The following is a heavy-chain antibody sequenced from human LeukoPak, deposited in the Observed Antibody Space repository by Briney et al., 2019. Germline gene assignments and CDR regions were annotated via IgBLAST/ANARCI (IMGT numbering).Heavy chain of an antibody. Sequence: GGSLRLSCAASGFTFSSYAVSWVRQAPGKGLEWVSAISGSGGSTYYADSVKGRFTISRDNSKNTLYLQMNSLRAEDTAVYYCAKNRDTAMFRYYYYMDVWGKGTTVTVSS. CDR1: GFTFSSYA. D-gene: IGHD5-18*01. J-gene: IGHJ6*03. CDR3: AKNRDTAMFRYYYYMDV. CDR2: ISGSGGST. V-gene: IGHV3-23*01.